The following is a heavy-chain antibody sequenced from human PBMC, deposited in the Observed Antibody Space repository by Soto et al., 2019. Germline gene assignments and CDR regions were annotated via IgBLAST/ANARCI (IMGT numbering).Heavy chain of an antibody. J-gene: IGHJ5*02. V-gene: IGHV3-23*01. Sequence: GGSLRLSCAASGFTLSNFATTWVRQAPGKGLEWVSVISAGGSNTYYAASVKGRFTISRDNSKNTVYLQMNSLRAEDTAMYYCANCNSGSYAWYDPWGQGTLVTVSS. CDR1: GFTLSNFA. CDR3: ANCNSGSYAWYDP. D-gene: IGHD3-10*01. CDR2: ISAGGSNT.